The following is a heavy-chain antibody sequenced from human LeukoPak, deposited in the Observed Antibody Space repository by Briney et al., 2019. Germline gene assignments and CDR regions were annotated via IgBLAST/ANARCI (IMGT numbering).Heavy chain of an antibody. CDR2: ITYDGSNK. J-gene: IGHJ2*01. D-gene: IGHD6-19*01. CDR1: GFTFSSYG. Sequence: PGGSLRLSCAASGFTFSSYGMHWVRQAPGKGLEWVAIITYDGSNKYYADSVKGRFTISRDNSKNTLYVQMNSLRAEDTAVYYCARDAGAVAGTTYWYFDLWGRGTLVTVSS. CDR3: ARDAGAVAGTTYWYFDL. V-gene: IGHV3-30*03.